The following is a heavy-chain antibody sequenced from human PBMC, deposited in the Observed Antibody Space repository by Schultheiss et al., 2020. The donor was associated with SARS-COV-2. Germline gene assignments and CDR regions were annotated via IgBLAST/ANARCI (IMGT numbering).Heavy chain of an antibody. CDR1: GGSFSGYY. D-gene: IGHD4-17*01. V-gene: IGHV4-34*01. Sequence: SETLSLTCAVYGGSFSGYYWSWIRQPPGKGLEWIGEINHSGSTNYNPSLKSRVTISVDTSKNQFSLKLSSVTAADTAVYYCAREGNYGDYVDYWGQGTLVTVSS. CDR2: INHSGST. CDR3: AREGNYGDYVDY. J-gene: IGHJ4*02.